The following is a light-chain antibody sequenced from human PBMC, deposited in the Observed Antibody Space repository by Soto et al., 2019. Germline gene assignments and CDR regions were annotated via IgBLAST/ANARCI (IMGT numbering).Light chain of an antibody. V-gene: IGLV2-11*01. Sequence: QSALTQPRSVSGSPGQSVTISCTGTSSDVGAYPYVPWYQQHPDKAPKLMIYDVSERPSGVPDRFSGSKSGNTASLTISGLQAEDEADYYCCSYAGSYTLVFGGGTKLTVL. CDR2: DVS. J-gene: IGLJ3*02. CDR3: CSYAGSYTLV. CDR1: SSDVGAYPY.